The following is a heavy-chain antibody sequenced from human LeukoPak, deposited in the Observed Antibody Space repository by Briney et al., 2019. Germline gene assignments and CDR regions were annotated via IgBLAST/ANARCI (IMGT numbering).Heavy chain of an antibody. D-gene: IGHD2-21*02. Sequence: SVKVSCKASGYTFTGYYMHWVRQAPGQGLEWMGRIIPIFGTANYAQKFQGRVTITADKSTSTAYMELSSLRSEDTAVYYCARDLAYCGGDCYPGGDYWGQGTLVTVSS. CDR1: GYTFTGYY. CDR3: ARDLAYCGGDCYPGGDY. V-gene: IGHV1-69*06. J-gene: IGHJ4*02. CDR2: IIPIFGTA.